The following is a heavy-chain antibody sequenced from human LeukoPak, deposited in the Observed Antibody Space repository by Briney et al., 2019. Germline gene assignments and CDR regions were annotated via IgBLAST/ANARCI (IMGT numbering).Heavy chain of an antibody. V-gene: IGHV3-23*01. CDR2: ISPSGGST. CDR1: GFSFIDYA. Sequence: GGSLRLSCAASGFSFIDYAMGWVRQAPGKGLEWVSFISPSGGSTHYADSVKGRFTISRDNSKNMLYLQMSSLRVEDTAAYYCARGGQQVDTRLEYFDYWGQGTLVTVSS. CDR3: ARGGQQVDTRLEYFDY. D-gene: IGHD6-13*01. J-gene: IGHJ4*02.